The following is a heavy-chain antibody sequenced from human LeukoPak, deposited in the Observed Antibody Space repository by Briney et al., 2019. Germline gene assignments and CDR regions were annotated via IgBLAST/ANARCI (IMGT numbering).Heavy chain of an antibody. CDR2: IYTSGST. J-gene: IGHJ5*02. CDR3: AREPLQPEIVVVIAATAWFDP. V-gene: IGHV4-4*07. D-gene: IGHD2-15*01. Sequence: SETLSLTCTVSGGSISSYYWSWIRQPAGKGLEWIGRIYTSGSTNYNPSLKSRVTMSVDTSKNQFSLKLSSVTAADTAVYYCAREPLQPEIVVVIAATAWFDPWGQGTLVPVSS. CDR1: GGSISSYY.